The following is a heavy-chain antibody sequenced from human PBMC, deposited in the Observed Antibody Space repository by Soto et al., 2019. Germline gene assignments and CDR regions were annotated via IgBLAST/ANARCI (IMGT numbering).Heavy chain of an antibody. Sequence: QVQLVQSGAEVKKPGSSVKVSCKASGGTFSSYAISWVRQAPGQGLEWMGGIIPIFGTANYAQKFQGRVTITADKSPSTAYKELSSLRSEDTGVYYCAREGGTVTTQKKSNWFDPWGQGTLVTVSS. V-gene: IGHV1-69*06. J-gene: IGHJ5*02. CDR1: GGTFSSYA. D-gene: IGHD4-17*01. CDR3: AREGGTVTTQKKSNWFDP. CDR2: IIPIFGTA.